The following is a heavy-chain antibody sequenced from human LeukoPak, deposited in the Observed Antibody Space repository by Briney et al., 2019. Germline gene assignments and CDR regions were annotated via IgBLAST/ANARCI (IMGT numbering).Heavy chain of an antibody. CDR1: GFTFSNYA. CDR2: ISGSGGST. D-gene: IGHD6-19*01. J-gene: IGHJ4*02. V-gene: IGHV3-23*01. CDR3: AKDSRGWYPDFPFDY. Sequence: GGSLRLSCAASGFTFSNYAIRWVRQAPGKGLEWVSAISGSGGSTYYADSVKGRFTISRDNSKNTLYLQMNSLRAEDTAVYYCAKDSRGWYPDFPFDYWGQGTLVTVSS.